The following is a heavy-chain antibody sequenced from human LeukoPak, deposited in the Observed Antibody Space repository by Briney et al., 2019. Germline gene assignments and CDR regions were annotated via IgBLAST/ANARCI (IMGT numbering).Heavy chain of an antibody. J-gene: IGHJ4*02. V-gene: IGHV3-74*01. Sequence: GGSLRLSCAASGFTFSSYWMHWVRQAPGKGLVWVSSIKSDGSATSHADSVKGRFTISRDNAKNTLYLQMNSLRAEDMAVYYCARGDGYGMDYWGQGSRVTASS. D-gene: IGHD5-24*01. CDR1: GFTFSSYW. CDR2: IKSDGSAT. CDR3: ARGDGYGMDY.